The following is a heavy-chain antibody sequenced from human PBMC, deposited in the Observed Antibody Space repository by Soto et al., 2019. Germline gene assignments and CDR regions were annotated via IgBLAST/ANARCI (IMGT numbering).Heavy chain of an antibody. D-gene: IGHD3-3*01. CDR3: ARDYLLRFLEWPIGYGMDV. CDR1: GFTFSSYW. CDR2: IKQDGSEK. J-gene: IGHJ6*02. Sequence: PGGSLRLSCAASGFTFSSYWMSWVRQAPGKGLEWVANIKQDGSEKYYVDSVKGRFTISRDNAKNSLYLQMNSLRAEDTAVYYCARDYLLRFLEWPIGYGMDVWGQGTTVTVSS. V-gene: IGHV3-7*01.